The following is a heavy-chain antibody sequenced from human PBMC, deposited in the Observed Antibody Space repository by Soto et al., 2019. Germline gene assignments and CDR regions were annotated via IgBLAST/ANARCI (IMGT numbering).Heavy chain of an antibody. D-gene: IGHD3-3*01. CDR1: GFTFSNAW. V-gene: IGHV3-15*01. CDR2: IKSKTDGGTT. Sequence: GGSLRLSCAASGFTFSNAWMSWVRQAPGKGLEWVGRIKSKTDGGTTDYAAPVKGRFTISRDDSKNTLYLQMNSLKTEDTAVYYCTTDRHYYYFWSGYDVDSFDIWGQGTMVTVSS. J-gene: IGHJ3*02. CDR3: TTDRHYYYFWSGYDVDSFDI.